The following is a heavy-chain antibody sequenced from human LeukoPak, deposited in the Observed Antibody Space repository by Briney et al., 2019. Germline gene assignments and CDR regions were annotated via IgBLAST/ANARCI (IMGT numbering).Heavy chain of an antibody. CDR2: IYTSGST. V-gene: IGHV4-61*02. CDR3: ARYYDFWSGPSGFDP. D-gene: IGHD3-3*01. CDR1: GGSISSGSHY. Sequence: SETLSLTCTVSGGSISSGSHYWSWIRQPAGKGLEWIGRIYTSGSTNYNPSLKSRVTISVDTSKNQFSLKLSSVTAADTAVYYCARYYDFWSGPSGFDPWGQGTLVTVSS. J-gene: IGHJ5*02.